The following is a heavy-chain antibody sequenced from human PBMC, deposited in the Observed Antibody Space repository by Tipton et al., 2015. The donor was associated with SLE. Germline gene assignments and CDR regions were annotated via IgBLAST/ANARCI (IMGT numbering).Heavy chain of an antibody. Sequence: TLSLTCAVYGGSFSGYYWSWIRQPPGKGLEWIGEINHSGSSYYNPSLKSRVTISVDTSKNQFSLNLNSVTAADTAVYYCARIAIAPAMGEYYFDSWGQGTLVTVSS. V-gene: IGHV4-34*01. CDR3: ARIAIAPAMGEYYFDS. CDR1: GGSFSGYY. D-gene: IGHD2-2*01. CDR2: INHSGSS. J-gene: IGHJ4*02.